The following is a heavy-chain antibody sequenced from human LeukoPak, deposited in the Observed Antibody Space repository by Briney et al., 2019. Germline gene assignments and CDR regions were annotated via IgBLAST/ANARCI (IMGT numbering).Heavy chain of an antibody. D-gene: IGHD3-10*01. CDR1: GFAFSTYT. J-gene: IGHJ4*02. V-gene: IGHV3-21*01. CDR3: ARASAARDGEEFGGF. Sequence: GGSLRLSCAASGFAFSTYTMNWVRQAPGKGLEWVSSISSGSSYIYYADSVKGRFTISRDNAKKSLYLQMNSLRAADTAVYYCARASAARDGEEFGGFWGQGTLVTVSS. CDR2: ISSGSSYI.